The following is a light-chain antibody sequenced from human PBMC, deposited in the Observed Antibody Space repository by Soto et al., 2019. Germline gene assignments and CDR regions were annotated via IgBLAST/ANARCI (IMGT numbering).Light chain of an antibody. J-gene: IGLJ2*01. CDR1: TLGSKF. Sequence: SYELTQPPSVSVSPGQTANITCSGNTLGSKFVFRYQQKAGQSPMVVIYEDTKRPSGIPERFSGSNSGNTATLTISGTQAMDEADFYCQAWDSGTVVFGGGTKLTVL. V-gene: IGLV3-1*01. CDR3: QAWDSGTVV. CDR2: EDT.